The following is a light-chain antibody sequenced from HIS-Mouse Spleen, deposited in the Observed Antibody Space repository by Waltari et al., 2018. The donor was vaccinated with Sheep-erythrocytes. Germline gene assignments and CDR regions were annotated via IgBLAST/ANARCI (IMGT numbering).Light chain of an antibody. V-gene: IGLV2-23*01. CDR3: CSYAGSSTPWV. Sequence: QSALTPPASVSGSPGQSITISCPGTSSDVGSSNLVSWYQQHPGKAPKLMIYAGSKRPSGVSNRFSGSKSGNTASLTISGLQAEDEADYYCCSYAGSSTPWVFGGGTKLTVL. CDR1: SSDVGSSNL. CDR2: AGS. J-gene: IGLJ3*02.